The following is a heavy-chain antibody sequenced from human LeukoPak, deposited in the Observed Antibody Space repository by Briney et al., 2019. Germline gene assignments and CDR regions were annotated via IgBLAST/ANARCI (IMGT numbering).Heavy chain of an antibody. CDR1: GGSVSSGSYY. J-gene: IGHJ5*02. CDR3: ARAIGGSYYDFWSGPNWFDP. V-gene: IGHV4-61*01. D-gene: IGHD3-3*01. Sequence: TSETLSLTCTVSGGSVSSGSYYWSWIRQPPGKGLEWIGYIYYSGSTNYNPSLKSRVTISVDTSKNQFSLKLSSVTAADTAVYYCARAIGGSYYDFWSGPNWFDPWGQGTLVTVSS. CDR2: IYYSGST.